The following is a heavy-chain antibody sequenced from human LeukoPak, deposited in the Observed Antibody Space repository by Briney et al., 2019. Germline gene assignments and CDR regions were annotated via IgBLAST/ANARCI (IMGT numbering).Heavy chain of an antibody. D-gene: IGHD6-13*01. CDR3: ASSRGYSSSLWYYYMDV. V-gene: IGHV4-34*01. CDR1: GGTFSGYH. CDR2: INHSGTT. J-gene: IGHJ6*03. Sequence: PSETLSLTCAVYGGTFSGYHWSWIRQPPGKGLEWIGEINHSGTTNYNPSLKSRVSISIDTSKNQFSLKVRSVTAADTGVYYCASSRGYSSSLWYYYMDVWGKGTTVTVSS.